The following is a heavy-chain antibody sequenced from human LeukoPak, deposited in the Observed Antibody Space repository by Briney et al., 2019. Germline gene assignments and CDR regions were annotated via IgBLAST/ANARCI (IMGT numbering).Heavy chain of an antibody. CDR3: ARGYTITA. Sequence: GGSLSLSCAASGFSFSTYEMNWVRQAPGKGLEWVSYISTSGSSIYYADSVKGRFTVSRDNAKNSLYLQMNSLRAEDTAVYYCARGYTITAWGQGTLVTVSS. CDR2: ISTSGSSI. V-gene: IGHV3-48*03. J-gene: IGHJ5*02. D-gene: IGHD5-12*01. CDR1: GFSFSTYE.